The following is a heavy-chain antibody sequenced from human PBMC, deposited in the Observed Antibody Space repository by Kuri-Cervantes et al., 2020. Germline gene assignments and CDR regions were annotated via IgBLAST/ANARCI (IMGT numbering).Heavy chain of an antibody. CDR1: GFTVSSNY. D-gene: IGHD3-10*01. CDR2: ISYDGSNK. Sequence: GGSLRLSCAASGFTVSSNYMSWVRQAPGKGLEWVAVISYDGSNKYYADSVKGRFTISRDNSKNTLYLQMNSLRAEDTAVYYCAKNYYGSGSLDFDYWGQGTLVTVSS. CDR3: AKNYYGSGSLDFDY. J-gene: IGHJ4*02. V-gene: IGHV3-30*18.